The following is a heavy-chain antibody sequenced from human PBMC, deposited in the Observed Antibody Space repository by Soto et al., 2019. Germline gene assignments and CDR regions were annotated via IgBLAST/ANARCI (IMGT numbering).Heavy chain of an antibody. CDR2: IIPIFGTA. Sequence: SSVKVSCNASGGTLSSYALSWVRQAPGQGLEWMGGIIPIFGTANYAQKFPGRVTITADDSTSTAYMELSSLRSEDTAVYYCARDRRPGGYCSGGSSYNYYYYGMDVWGQGAAVTVSS. D-gene: IGHD2-15*01. J-gene: IGHJ6*02. CDR3: ARDRRPGGYCSGGSSYNYYYYGMDV. V-gene: IGHV1-69*13. CDR1: GGTLSSYA.